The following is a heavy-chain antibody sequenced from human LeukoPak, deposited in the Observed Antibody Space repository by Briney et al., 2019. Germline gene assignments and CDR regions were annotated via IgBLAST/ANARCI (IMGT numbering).Heavy chain of an antibody. CDR2: IKQDGSEK. Sequence: GGSLRPSCAASGFTFSSYWMSWVRQAPGKGLEWVANIKQDGSEKYYVDSVKGRFTISRDNAKNSLYLQMNSLRAEDTAVYYCAREVSGSYYAFDYWGQGTLVTVSS. D-gene: IGHD1-26*01. CDR1: GFTFSSYW. CDR3: AREVSGSYYAFDY. J-gene: IGHJ4*02. V-gene: IGHV3-7*01.